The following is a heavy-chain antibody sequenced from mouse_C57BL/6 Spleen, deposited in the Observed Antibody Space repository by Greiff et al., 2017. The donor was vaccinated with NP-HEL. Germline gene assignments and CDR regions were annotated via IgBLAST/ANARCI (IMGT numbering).Heavy chain of an antibody. V-gene: IGHV5-17*01. CDR2: ISSGSSTI. D-gene: IGHD2-4*01. Sequence: VQLKESGGGLVKPGGSLKLSCAASGFTFSDYGMHWVRQAPEKGLEWVAYISSGSSTIYYADTVKGRFTISRDNAKNTLFLQMTSLGSEDTGMYYCARGDYDYDEGTWYFDDWGTGTTVTVSS. CDR3: ARGDYDYDEGTWYFDD. CDR1: GFTFSDYG. J-gene: IGHJ1*03.